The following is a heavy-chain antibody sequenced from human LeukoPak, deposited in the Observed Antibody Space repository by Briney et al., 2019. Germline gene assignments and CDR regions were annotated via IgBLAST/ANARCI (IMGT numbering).Heavy chain of an antibody. J-gene: IGHJ4*02. V-gene: IGHV4-59*01. Sequence: PSETLSLTCTVSGGSISSFYWSWIRQPPGKGLEWIGYIYYSGNTNYNPSLKSRVTISVDTSKNPFSLKLSSVTAADTAVYYCARSMVRGVLGIYYFDYWGQGTLVTVSS. CDR3: ARSMVRGVLGIYYFDY. D-gene: IGHD3-10*01. CDR1: GGSISSFY. CDR2: IYYSGNT.